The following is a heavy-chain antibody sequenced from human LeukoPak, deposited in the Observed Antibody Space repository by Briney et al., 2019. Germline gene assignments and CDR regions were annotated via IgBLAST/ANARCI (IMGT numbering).Heavy chain of an antibody. CDR2: ISGSGGST. V-gene: IGHV3-23*01. Sequence: PGGSLRLSCAASGFTFSSYAMSWVRQAPGKGLEWVLAISGSGGSTYYADSVKGRFTISRDNSKNTLYLQMNSLRAEDTAVYYCAKDQPFYYDSSGYMAPFDYWGQGTLVTVSS. J-gene: IGHJ4*02. D-gene: IGHD3-22*01. CDR1: GFTFSSYA. CDR3: AKDQPFYYDSSGYMAPFDY.